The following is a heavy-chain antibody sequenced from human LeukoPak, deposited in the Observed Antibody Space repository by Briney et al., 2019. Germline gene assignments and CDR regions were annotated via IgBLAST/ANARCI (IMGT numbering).Heavy chain of an antibody. CDR3: PRDPSYYYDSSGYPAGY. V-gene: IGHV1-2*06. Sequence: GASVKVSCKASGYTFTGYYMHWVRQAPGQGLEWMGRINPNSGGTNYAQKFQGRVTMTRDTSISTAYMELSRLRSDDTAVYYCPRDPSYYYDSSGYPAGYWGQGTLVTVSS. CDR1: GYTFTGYY. D-gene: IGHD3-22*01. CDR2: INPNSGGT. J-gene: IGHJ4*02.